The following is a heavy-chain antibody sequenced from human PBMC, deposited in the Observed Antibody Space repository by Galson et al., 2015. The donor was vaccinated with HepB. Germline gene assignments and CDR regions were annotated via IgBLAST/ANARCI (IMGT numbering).Heavy chain of an antibody. D-gene: IGHD3-16*01. Sequence: SLRLSCAASGFIFSNYAMHWVRQAPGKGLECVSAISGDGRNTYYTSPVKGRFTISRDNSKNTLYLQMGSLRAEDMAVYYCAKESIGDLDYWGQGTLVTVSS. V-gene: IGHV3-64*01. J-gene: IGHJ4*02. CDR2: ISGDGRNT. CDR3: AKESIGDLDY. CDR1: GFIFSNYA.